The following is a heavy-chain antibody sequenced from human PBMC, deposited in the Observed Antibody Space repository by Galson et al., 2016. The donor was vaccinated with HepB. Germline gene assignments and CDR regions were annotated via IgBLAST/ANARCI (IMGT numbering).Heavy chain of an antibody. V-gene: IGHV3-23*01. CDR2: ISGSGVST. Sequence: SLRLSCAASGFTFSSYAISWVRQAPGKGLEWVSHISGSGVSTYYADSVKGRFTLSRDNSKNTLYLQMNSLRAADTSVYYCARGLQNSTRTSSYYMDVWGKGTTVTVSS. CDR3: ARGLQNSTRTSSYYMDV. D-gene: IGHD1-14*01. CDR1: GFTFSSYA. J-gene: IGHJ6*03.